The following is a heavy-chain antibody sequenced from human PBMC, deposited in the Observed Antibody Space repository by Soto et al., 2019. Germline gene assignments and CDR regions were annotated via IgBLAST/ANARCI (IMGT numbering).Heavy chain of an antibody. CDR2: INHSGST. CDR3: ARGLNCGGGSCYGKVFYHYYMDG. J-gene: IGHJ6*03. V-gene: IGHV4-34*01. D-gene: IGHD2-15*01. CDR1: GGSFSGYY. Sequence: PSETLSLTCAVYGGSFSGYYWSWIRQPPGKGLEWIGEINHSGSTNYNPSLKSRVTISVDTSKNQFSLKLSSVTAADTAVYYCARGLNCGGGSCYGKVFYHYYMDGWGTGTTVNLSS.